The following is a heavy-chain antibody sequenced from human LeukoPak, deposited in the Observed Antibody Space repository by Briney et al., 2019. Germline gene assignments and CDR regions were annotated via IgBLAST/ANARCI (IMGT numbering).Heavy chain of an antibody. CDR2: ISGSGGGT. Sequence: TGGSLRLSCAASGFTFSSIAMSWVRPAPDKGLEWVSTISGSGGGTYYADSVKGRFTISRDDSKNTLYLQMNSLRADDTAVYYCAKDLGRYRNNFFDYWGQGNLVTVSS. V-gene: IGHV3-23*01. J-gene: IGHJ4*02. D-gene: IGHD1-26*01. CDR1: GFTFSSIA. CDR3: AKDLGRYRNNFFDY.